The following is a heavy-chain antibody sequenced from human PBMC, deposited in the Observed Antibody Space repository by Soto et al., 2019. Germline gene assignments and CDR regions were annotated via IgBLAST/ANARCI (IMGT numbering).Heavy chain of an antibody. D-gene: IGHD3-10*01. Sequence: QVQLVESGGGVVQPGRSLRLSCAASGFTFSSYGMHWVRQAPGKGLEWVAVIWYDGSNKYYADSVKGRFTISRDNSKNTLYLQMNSLRAEDTAVYYCARDNFRETVSSGGLGYWGQGTLVTVSS. J-gene: IGHJ4*02. CDR2: IWYDGSNK. CDR1: GFTFSSYG. CDR3: ARDNFRETVSSGGLGY. V-gene: IGHV3-33*01.